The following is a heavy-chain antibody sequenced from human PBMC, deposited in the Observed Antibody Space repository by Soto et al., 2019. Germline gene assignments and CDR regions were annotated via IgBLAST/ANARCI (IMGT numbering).Heavy chain of an antibody. D-gene: IGHD3-10*01. CDR1: GFTLSSHW. CDR3: ARDTPLSGSGSHFDV. J-gene: IGHJ4*02. CDR2: INSDGSTT. V-gene: IGHV3-74*01. Sequence: GGSLRLSCVASGFTLSSHWMHWVRQAPGKGLLWVSRINSDGSTTTCADSVKGRFTISRDNAKNTLYLQMNSLRAEDTAVYYCARDTPLSGSGSHFDVWGVGSLVTVSS.